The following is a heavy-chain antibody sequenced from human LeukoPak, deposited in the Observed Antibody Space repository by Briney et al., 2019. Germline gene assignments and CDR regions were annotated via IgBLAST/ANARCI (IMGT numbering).Heavy chain of an antibody. CDR2: ISYDGSNK. D-gene: IGHD2-15*01. Sequence: GGSLRLSCAASGFTFSSYAMHWVRQAPGKGLEWVAVISYDGSNKYYADSVKGRFTISRDNSKNTLYLQMNSLRAEDTAVYYCARAGDIVVVVAATDPSWLDPWGQGTLVTVSS. V-gene: IGHV3-30-3*01. CDR3: ARAGDIVVVVAATDPSWLDP. J-gene: IGHJ5*02. CDR1: GFTFSSYA.